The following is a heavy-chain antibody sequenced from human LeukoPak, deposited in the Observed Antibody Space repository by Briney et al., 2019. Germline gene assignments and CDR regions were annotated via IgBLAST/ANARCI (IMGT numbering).Heavy chain of an antibody. Sequence: PSETLSLTCAVYGGSFNHYYWSWIRQPPGKGLEWIGEINHIGAATYNPSLKSRVTMSVDTSKNQSSLKLNSVTAADTAVYYCARGLTRGYTYGPPGYWGQGTLVAVTS. CDR1: GGSFNHYY. D-gene: IGHD5-18*01. J-gene: IGHJ4*02. V-gene: IGHV4-34*01. CDR3: ARGLTRGYTYGPPGY. CDR2: INHIGAA.